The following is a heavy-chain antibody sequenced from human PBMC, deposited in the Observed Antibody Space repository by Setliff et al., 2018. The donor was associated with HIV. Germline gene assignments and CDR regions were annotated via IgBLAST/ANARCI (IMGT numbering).Heavy chain of an antibody. V-gene: IGHV4-39*01. J-gene: IGHJ4*03. CDR2: IYYSGST. D-gene: IGHD3-22*01. Sequence: KSSETLSLTCTVSGGSISSSSYYWGWIRQPPGKGLEGIGSIYYSGSTYYNPSLKSRVTISVDTSKNQFSLKLTSVTAADTAVYYCARHDNYDSRGPNIDYWGQGTMVTGSS. CDR3: ARHDNYDSRGPNIDY. CDR1: GGSISSSSYY.